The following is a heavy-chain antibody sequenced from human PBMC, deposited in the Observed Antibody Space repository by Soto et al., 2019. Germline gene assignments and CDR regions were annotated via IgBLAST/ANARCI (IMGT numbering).Heavy chain of an antibody. CDR2: INPNSGGT. CDR1: GYTFTGYY. V-gene: IGHV1-2*04. CDR3: ARAPYYYGSVPIKTGYYYYGMDV. Sequence: ASVKVSCKASGYTFTGYYMHWVRQAPGQGLEWMGWINPNSGGTNYAQKFQGWVTMTRDTSISTAYMELSRLRPDDTAVYYCARAPYYYGSVPIKTGYYYYGMDVWGQGTTVTVSS. J-gene: IGHJ6*02. D-gene: IGHD3-10*01.